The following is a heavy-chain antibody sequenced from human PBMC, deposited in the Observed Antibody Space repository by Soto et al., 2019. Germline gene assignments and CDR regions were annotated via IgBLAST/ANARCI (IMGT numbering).Heavy chain of an antibody. J-gene: IGHJ4*02. V-gene: IGHV1-69*13. CDR1: GGTFSSYA. Sequence: ASVKVSCKASGGTFSSYAISWVRQAPGQGLEWMGGIIPIFGTANYAQKFQGRVTITADESTSTAYMELSSLRSEDTAVYYCARAYYYDSSGYYPGYWGQGTLFPVSS. D-gene: IGHD3-22*01. CDR3: ARAYYYDSSGYYPGY. CDR2: IIPIFGTA.